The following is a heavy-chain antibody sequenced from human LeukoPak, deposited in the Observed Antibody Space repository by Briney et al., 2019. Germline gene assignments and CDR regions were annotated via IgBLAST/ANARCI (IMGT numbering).Heavy chain of an antibody. CDR3: ARVGVPDCSSTSCYTGSFDY. V-gene: IGHV3-64*01. J-gene: IGHJ4*02. Sequence: GGSLRLSCAASGFTFSSYAMHWVRQAPGKGLEYVSAISSNGGSTYYANSVKGRFTISRDNSKNTLYLQMGSLRAEDMAVYYCARVGVPDCSSTSCYTGSFDYWGQGTLVTVSS. CDR2: ISSNGGST. D-gene: IGHD2-2*02. CDR1: GFTFSSYA.